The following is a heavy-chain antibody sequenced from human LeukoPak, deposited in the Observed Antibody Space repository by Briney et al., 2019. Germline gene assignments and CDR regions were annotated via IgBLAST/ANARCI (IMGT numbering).Heavy chain of an antibody. CDR3: AKSGYNRFDY. V-gene: IGHV3-23*01. Sequence: PGGSLRLSCAASGFTFSTYAMSWVRQIPGKGLEWVSAISGSDDGTYYADSVKGRFTISRDNSKNTLYLQMNSLRADDTAVYYCAKSGYNRFDYWGQGTLVTVSS. CDR2: ISGSDDGT. J-gene: IGHJ4*02. D-gene: IGHD5-24*01. CDR1: GFTFSTYA.